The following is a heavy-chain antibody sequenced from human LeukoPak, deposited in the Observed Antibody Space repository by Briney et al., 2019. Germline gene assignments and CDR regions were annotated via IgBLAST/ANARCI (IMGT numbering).Heavy chain of an antibody. CDR2: ISSSSSYI. CDR1: GFTFNTYS. Sequence: GGSLRLSCAASGFTFNTYSMNWVRQAPGKGLEWVSSISSSSSYIYYADSVKGRFTISRDNAKNSLYLQMNSLRAEDTAVYYCARDPGYNYGFDHWGQGTLVTVSS. CDR3: ARDPGYNYGFDH. J-gene: IGHJ4*02. V-gene: IGHV3-21*01. D-gene: IGHD5-18*01.